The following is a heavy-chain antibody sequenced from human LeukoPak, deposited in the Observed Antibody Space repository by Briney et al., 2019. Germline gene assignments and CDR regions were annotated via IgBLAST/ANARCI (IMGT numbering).Heavy chain of an antibody. CDR1: GFTFSSYG. D-gene: IGHD3-22*01. CDR3: ATDYYDSSGYYYSIDY. V-gene: IGHV3-30*03. J-gene: IGHJ4*02. Sequence: GGSLRLSCAASGFTFSSYGMHWVRQAPGKGLEWVAVISYDGSNKYYADSVKGRFTISRDNSKNTLYLQMNSLRAEDTAVYYCATDYYDSSGYYYSIDYWGQGTLVTVSS. CDR2: ISYDGSNK.